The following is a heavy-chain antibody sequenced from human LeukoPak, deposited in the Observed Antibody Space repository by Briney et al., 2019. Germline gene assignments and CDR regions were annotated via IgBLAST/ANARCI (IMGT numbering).Heavy chain of an antibody. CDR2: ISGSGDST. V-gene: IGHV3-23*01. CDR1: GFTFSNYA. Sequence: GGSLRLSCAASGFTFSNYAINWVRQAPDKGLEWVSAISGSGDSTYYADSVRGRFTISRDNSKNTVYLHVSSLRAEDTALYFCAKDNPDYFDYWGQGTLITVSS. CDR3: AKDNPDYFDY. J-gene: IGHJ4*02.